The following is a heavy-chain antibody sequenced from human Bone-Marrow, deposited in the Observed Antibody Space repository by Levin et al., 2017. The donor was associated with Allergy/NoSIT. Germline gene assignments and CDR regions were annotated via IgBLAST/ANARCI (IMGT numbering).Heavy chain of an antibody. CDR1: GDSIRGYY. CDR2: IYYSGST. CDR3: ARGDHNSGWYMDY. J-gene: IGHJ4*02. D-gene: IGHD6-19*01. V-gene: IGHV4-59*01. Sequence: PSETLSLTCTVSGDSIRGYYWGWIRQPPGKGLEWIGYIYYSGSTDYNPSLKSRVAISVDTSKNQFSLKLRSLTASDTAVYYCARGDHNSGWYMDYWGQGTLVTVSS.